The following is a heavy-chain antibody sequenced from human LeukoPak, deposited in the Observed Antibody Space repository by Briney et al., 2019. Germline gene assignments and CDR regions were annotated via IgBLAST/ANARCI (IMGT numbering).Heavy chain of an antibody. Sequence: GASVKVSCKASGYTFTGYYIHWVRQAPGQGLEWMGRINPNSGGTNYAQKFQGRVTMTRDTSISTAYMELSRLRSDDTAVYYCARDRRAFYAFDIWGQGTMVTVSS. CDR2: INPNSGGT. J-gene: IGHJ3*02. CDR1: GYTFTGYY. V-gene: IGHV1-2*06. D-gene: IGHD3-3*02. CDR3: ARDRRAFYAFDI.